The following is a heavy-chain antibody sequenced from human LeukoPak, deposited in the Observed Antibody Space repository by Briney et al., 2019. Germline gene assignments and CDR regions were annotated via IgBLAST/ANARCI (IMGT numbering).Heavy chain of an antibody. CDR1: GFTFSSYS. CDR2: ISSSSSTI. J-gene: IGHJ5*02. D-gene: IGHD6-13*01. CDR3: ARDRRIAAVGTYWFDP. Sequence: PGGSLRLSCAASGFTFSSYSMNWVRQAPRKGLEWVSYISSSSSTIYYADSVKGRFTISRDNAKNSLYLQMNSLRAEDTAVYYCARDRRIAAVGTYWFDPWGQGTLVTVSS. V-gene: IGHV3-48*01.